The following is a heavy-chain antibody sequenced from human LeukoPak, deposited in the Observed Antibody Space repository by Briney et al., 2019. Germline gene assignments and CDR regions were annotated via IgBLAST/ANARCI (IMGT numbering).Heavy chain of an antibody. Sequence: SETLSLTCTVSGGSISSSSYYWGWIRQPPGKGLEWIGSIYYSGSTYYNPSLKSRVTISVDTSKNQFSLKLSSVTAADTAVYYCARRGSSYHIDYWGQGTLVTVSS. CDR2: IYYSGST. J-gene: IGHJ4*02. V-gene: IGHV4-39*01. CDR3: ARRGSSYHIDY. CDR1: GGSISSSSYY. D-gene: IGHD3-22*01.